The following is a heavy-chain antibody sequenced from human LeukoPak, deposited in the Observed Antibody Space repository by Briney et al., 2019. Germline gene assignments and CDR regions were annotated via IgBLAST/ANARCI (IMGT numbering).Heavy chain of an antibody. V-gene: IGHV3-53*01. CDR1: GFTVSGNY. CDR2: IYSGGAT. Sequence: GGSLRLSCAASGFTVSGNYISWVRQAPGKGLEWVSVIYSGGATYYADSVKGRFTISRDNSKNTLYLQMNSLRAEDTAVYYCARDRRTGTNDHYMDVWGKGTTVTVSS. D-gene: IGHD1/OR15-1a*01. J-gene: IGHJ6*03. CDR3: ARDRRTGTNDHYMDV.